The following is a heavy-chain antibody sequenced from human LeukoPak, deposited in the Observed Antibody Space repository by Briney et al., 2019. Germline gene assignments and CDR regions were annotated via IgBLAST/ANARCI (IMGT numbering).Heavy chain of an antibody. CDR3: AREFWGRLDY. Sequence: GGSLRLSCAASGFTFSSYAMSWIRQAPGQGLEWLSYITNGGSSADYADSVKGRFTISRDNAKSSLYPQVNSLRTEDTAVYYCAREFWGRLDYWGQGTLVTVSS. V-gene: IGHV3-11*01. CDR1: GFTFSSYA. J-gene: IGHJ4*02. CDR2: ITNGGSSA. D-gene: IGHD7-27*01.